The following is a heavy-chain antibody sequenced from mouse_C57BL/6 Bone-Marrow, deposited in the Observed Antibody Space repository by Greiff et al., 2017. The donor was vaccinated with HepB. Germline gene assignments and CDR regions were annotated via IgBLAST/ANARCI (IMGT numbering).Heavy chain of an antibody. Sequence: QVQLQQPGAELVKPGASVKLSCKASGYTFTSYWMQWVKQRPGQGLEWIGEIDPSDSYTNYNQKFKGKATLTVDTSSSTAYMQLSSLTSEDSAVYYCARYEYYYGSSSRYWGQGTTLTVSS. CDR3: ARYEYYYGSSSRY. J-gene: IGHJ2*01. CDR1: GYTFTSYW. CDR2: IDPSDSYT. V-gene: IGHV1-50*01. D-gene: IGHD1-1*01.